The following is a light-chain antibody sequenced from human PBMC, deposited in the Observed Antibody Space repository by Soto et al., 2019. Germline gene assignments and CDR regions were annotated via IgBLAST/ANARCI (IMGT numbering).Light chain of an antibody. V-gene: IGKV1-33*01. CDR1: EDIRNS. CDR2: DAS. Sequence: DIQMTQSPSSLSASVGDRVTITCQANEDIRNSLHWYQQKPGKAPNLLIYDASNVETGVPSRFGGSGFGTDFTFTISSLLPEDVATYYCQQYGDLPVTFGRGTRVDIK. J-gene: IGKJ3*01. CDR3: QQYGDLPVT.